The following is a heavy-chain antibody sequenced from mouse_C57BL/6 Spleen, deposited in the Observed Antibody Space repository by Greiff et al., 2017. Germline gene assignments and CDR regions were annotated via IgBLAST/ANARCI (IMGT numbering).Heavy chain of an antibody. D-gene: IGHD1-1*01. Sequence: VQLQQPGAELVKPGASVKLSCKASGYTFTSYWMHWVKQRPGQGLEWIGMIHPNSGSTNYNEKFKSKATLTVDKSSSTAYMQLSSLTSEDSAVYYCARYYGSSYGFDDWGQGTTLTVSS. V-gene: IGHV1-64*01. CDR1: GYTFTSYW. CDR3: ARYYGSSYGFDD. J-gene: IGHJ2*01. CDR2: IHPNSGST.